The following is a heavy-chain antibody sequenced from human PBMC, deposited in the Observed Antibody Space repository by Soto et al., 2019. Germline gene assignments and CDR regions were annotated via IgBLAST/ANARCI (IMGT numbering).Heavy chain of an antibody. D-gene: IGHD1-26*01. CDR3: ARHGITGGYYDDFDI. V-gene: IGHV4-59*08. CDR1: GGSISSYY. Sequence: SSETLSLTCTGSGGSISSYYWSWIRQPPGKGLEWIGYIYYSGSTNYNPSLKSRVTISVDTSKNQFSLKLSSVTAADTAVYYCARHGITGGYYDDFDIWGQGPMVTVPS. CDR2: IYYSGST. J-gene: IGHJ3*02.